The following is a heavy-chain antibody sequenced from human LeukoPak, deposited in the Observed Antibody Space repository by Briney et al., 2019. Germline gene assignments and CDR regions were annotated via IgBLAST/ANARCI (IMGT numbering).Heavy chain of an antibody. CDR2: INHSVST. Sequence: PSETLSLTCAVYGVSFSGYNWSWIRQPPGKGLEWIGEINHSVSTNYNPSLKSRFTISVDTSKNQFSLKLSSVTAADTAVYYCARTVYYYGSGSSRYYFDYWGQGTLVTVSS. V-gene: IGHV4-34*01. CDR1: GVSFSGYN. J-gene: IGHJ4*02. CDR3: ARTVYYYGSGSSRYYFDY. D-gene: IGHD3-10*01.